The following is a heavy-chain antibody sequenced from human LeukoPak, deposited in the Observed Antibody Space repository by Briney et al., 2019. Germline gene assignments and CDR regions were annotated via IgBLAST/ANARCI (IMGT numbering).Heavy chain of an antibody. Sequence: GRSLRLSCAASGFTFSSYGMHWVRQAPGKGLEWVAVIWYDGSNKYYADSVKGRFTISRDNSKNTPYLQMNSLRAEDTAVYYCAALAAAGTTHSVDYWGQGTLVTVSS. V-gene: IGHV3-33*01. D-gene: IGHD6-13*01. CDR3: AALAAAGTTHSVDY. CDR2: IWYDGSNK. J-gene: IGHJ4*02. CDR1: GFTFSSYG.